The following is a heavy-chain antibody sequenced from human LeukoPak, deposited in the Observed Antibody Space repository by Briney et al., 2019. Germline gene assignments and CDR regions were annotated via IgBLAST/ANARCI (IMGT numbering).Heavy chain of an antibody. Sequence: QTGGSLRLSCVVSGFTFSRYWMSWVRQAPGKGLEWVASIKQDGNEKYYVDSVKGRFTISRDNAKNSLYLQMSSLRAEDTAVYYCASHDYGDYASFDYWGEGTLVTVSS. CDR1: GFTFSRYW. CDR2: IKQDGNEK. CDR3: ASHDYGDYASFDY. J-gene: IGHJ4*02. V-gene: IGHV3-7*03. D-gene: IGHD4-17*01.